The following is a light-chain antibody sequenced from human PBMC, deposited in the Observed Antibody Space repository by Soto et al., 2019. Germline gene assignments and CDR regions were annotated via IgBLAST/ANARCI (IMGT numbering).Light chain of an antibody. V-gene: IGKV1-5*03. J-gene: IGKJ1*01. CDR3: QQYNSYWT. CDR1: QSINNW. Sequence: DIQMTQSPATLSASLGDRVTITCRASQSINNWLAWYQQKPGKAPKLLIYKASSLESGVPSRFSGSASGTEFTLTISSLKPEDFATYYCQQYNSYWTFGQGTKVDIK. CDR2: KAS.